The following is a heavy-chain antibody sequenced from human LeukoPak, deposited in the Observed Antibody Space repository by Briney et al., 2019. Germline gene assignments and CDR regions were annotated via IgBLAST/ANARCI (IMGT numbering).Heavy chain of an antibody. Sequence: GGSLRLSCAASGFTFSSYGIHWVRQAPGKGLEWVAFIRYDGSNKYYTDSVKGRFTISRDNSKNTLYLQMNSLRAEDTAVYYCAKGRGWEASYYYYYMDVWGKGTTVTIPS. D-gene: IGHD1-26*01. CDR3: AKGRGWEASYYYYYMDV. V-gene: IGHV3-30*02. CDR2: IRYDGSNK. CDR1: GFTFSSYG. J-gene: IGHJ6*03.